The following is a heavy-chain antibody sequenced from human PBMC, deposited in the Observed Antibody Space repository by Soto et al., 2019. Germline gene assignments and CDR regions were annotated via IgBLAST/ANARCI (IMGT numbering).Heavy chain of an antibody. CDR1: GGSISSYY. D-gene: IGHD3-22*01. V-gene: IGHV4-59*01. Sequence: SETLSLTCTVSGGSISSYYLSWIRQPPGKGLEWIGYIYYSGSTNYNPSLKSRVTISVDTSKNQFSLKLSSVTAADTAVYYCARDSGEGYYYDSSGSGTRYFDYWGQGTLVTVSS. CDR2: IYYSGST. J-gene: IGHJ4*02. CDR3: ARDSGEGYYYDSSGSGTRYFDY.